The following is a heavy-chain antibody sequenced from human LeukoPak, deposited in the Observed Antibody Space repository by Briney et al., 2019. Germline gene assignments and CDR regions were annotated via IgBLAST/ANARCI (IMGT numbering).Heavy chain of an antibody. CDR3: AALSPGSTSSDY. J-gene: IGHJ4*02. Sequence: PSETLSLTCAVSGYSISSGYYWGWIRQPPGKGLEWIGRIYHSGSTYYNPSLKSRVTISVDTSKNQFSLKLSSVTAADTAVYYCAALSPGSTSSDYWGQGTLVTVSS. CDR2: IYHSGST. D-gene: IGHD2-2*01. V-gene: IGHV4-38-2*01. CDR1: GYSISSGYY.